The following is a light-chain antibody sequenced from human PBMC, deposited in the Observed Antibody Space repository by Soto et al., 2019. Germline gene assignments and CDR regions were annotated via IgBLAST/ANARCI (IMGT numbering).Light chain of an antibody. V-gene: IGKV3-20*01. CDR2: GAS. CDR1: QSISSRH. Sequence: EIVLTQSPGTLSLSPGERATLSCRASQSISSRHLAWYQHRYGQAPRLLIYGASSRSTDIPDRYSGSGSGTDFTLTINRLEPEDSAVYYCQQYGSSPSVTFGQGTRLEIQ. CDR3: QQYGSSPSVT. J-gene: IGKJ5*01.